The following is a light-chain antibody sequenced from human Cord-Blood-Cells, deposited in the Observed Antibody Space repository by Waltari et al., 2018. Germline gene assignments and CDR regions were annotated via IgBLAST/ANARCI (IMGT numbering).Light chain of an antibody. CDR2: DVS. CDR3: SSYTSSSTLVV. V-gene: IGLV2-14*04. CDR1: SSAVGGYNY. Sequence: GTSSAVGGYNYVSWYQQHPGKAPKLMIYDVSNRPSGVSNRFSGSKSGNTASLTISGLQAEDEADYYRSSYTSSSTLVVFGGGTKLTVL. J-gene: IGLJ2*01.